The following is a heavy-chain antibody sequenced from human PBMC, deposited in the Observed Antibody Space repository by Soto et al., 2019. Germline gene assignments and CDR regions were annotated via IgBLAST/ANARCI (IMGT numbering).Heavy chain of an antibody. J-gene: IGHJ4*02. CDR1: GYTFTSYA. CDR2: INAVNGTT. V-gene: IGHV1-3*01. Sequence: QVQLVQSRAEVKKPGASVKVSCTASGYTFTSYAMHLVRQAPGQRLEWMGWINAVNGTTNSSHKFQVSVTMTMDTAASTAYMALSSLRSEDTAVYYCERDLQADYLGQGTLVTVSS. CDR3: ERDLQADY.